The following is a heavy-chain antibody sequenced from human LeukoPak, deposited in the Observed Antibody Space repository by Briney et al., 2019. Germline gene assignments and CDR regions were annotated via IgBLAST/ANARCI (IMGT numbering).Heavy chain of an antibody. D-gene: IGHD6-13*01. CDR3: AAESQGGIADAFDI. CDR2: IVVGSGNT. Sequence: SVKVSCKASGFTFTSSAVQWVRQARGQRLEWTGWIVVGSGNTNYAQKFQERVTITRDMSTSTAYMELSSLRSEDTAVYYCAAESQGGIADAFDIWGQGTMVTVSS. J-gene: IGHJ3*02. V-gene: IGHV1-58*01. CDR1: GFTFTSSA.